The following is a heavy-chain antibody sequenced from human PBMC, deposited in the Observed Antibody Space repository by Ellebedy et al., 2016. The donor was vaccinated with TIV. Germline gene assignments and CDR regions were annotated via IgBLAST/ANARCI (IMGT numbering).Heavy chain of an antibody. CDR1: GFDFRSFV. D-gene: IGHD3-9*01. Sequence: PGGSLRLSCAASGFDFRSFVMGWVRQAPGKGLEWVSLITRDSGDTFYADSVKGRFIISRDDSDSTLFLQMNSLRVDDTALYYCAKADYDILTGYNRYFGYWGQGTLVTVSS. V-gene: IGHV3-23*01. J-gene: IGHJ4*02. CDR3: AKADYDILTGYNRYFGY. CDR2: ITRDSGDT.